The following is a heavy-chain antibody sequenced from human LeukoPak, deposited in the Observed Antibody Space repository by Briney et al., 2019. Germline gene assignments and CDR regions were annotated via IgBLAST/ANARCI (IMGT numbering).Heavy chain of an antibody. V-gene: IGHV3-23*01. D-gene: IGHD3-3*01. Sequence: GGTLRLSCAASGFTFSSYAMSWVRQAPGKGLEWVSAISGSGGSKYYADSVQGRFTISRDYSQNRLYLQMNSLRAEDTAVYYCAKGVLNYDSWSDYGVDYWGQGSLVTVPS. CDR1: GFTFSSYA. CDR2: ISGSGGSK. CDR3: AKGVLNYDSWSDYGVDY. J-gene: IGHJ4*01.